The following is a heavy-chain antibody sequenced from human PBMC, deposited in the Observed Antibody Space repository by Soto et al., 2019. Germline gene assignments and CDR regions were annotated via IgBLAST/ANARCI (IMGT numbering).Heavy chain of an antibody. CDR2: INHSGST. V-gene: IGHV4-34*01. CDR1: GGSFSGYY. D-gene: IGHD3-10*01. Sequence: QVQLQQWGAGLLKPSETLSLTCAVYGGSFSGYYWSWIRQPPGKGLEWIGEINHSGSTNYNPSLKSRVTISVDTSKNQFSLKLSSGTAADTAVYYWARVTSGFGELIDYWGQGTLVTVSS. J-gene: IGHJ4*02. CDR3: ARVTSGFGELIDY.